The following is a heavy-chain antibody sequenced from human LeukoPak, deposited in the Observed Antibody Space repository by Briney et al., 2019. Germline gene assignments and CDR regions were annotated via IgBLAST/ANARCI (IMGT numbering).Heavy chain of an antibody. CDR3: AKDRTVGATPFDY. J-gene: IGHJ4*02. V-gene: IGHV3-23*01. D-gene: IGHD1-26*01. CDR2: ISGSGGRT. Sequence: PGGSLRLSCAASGFTFSVYAMSWVRQAPGKGLEWVSGISGSGGRTHYADSVKGRFTISRDNSKNTLYLQMNSLRAEDTAVYYCAKDRTVGATPFDYWGQGTLVTVSS. CDR1: GFTFSVYA.